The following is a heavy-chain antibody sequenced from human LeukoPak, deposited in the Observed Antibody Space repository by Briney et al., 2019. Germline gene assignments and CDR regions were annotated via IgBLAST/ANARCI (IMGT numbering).Heavy chain of an antibody. D-gene: IGHD1-26*01. CDR1: GFTFSSYG. CDR2: ISYDGSNK. V-gene: IGHV3-30*03. Sequence: GGSLRLSCAASGFTFSSYGMHWVRQAPGKGLEWVAVISYDGSNKYYADSVKGRFTISRDNSKNTLYLQMNSLRAEDTAVYYCARDPYSGSYGNYYYYFMDVWGKGTTVTISS. J-gene: IGHJ6*03. CDR3: ARDPYSGSYGNYYYYFMDV.